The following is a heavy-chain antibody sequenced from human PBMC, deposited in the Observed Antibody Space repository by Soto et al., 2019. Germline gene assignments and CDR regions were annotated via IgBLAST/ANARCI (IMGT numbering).Heavy chain of an antibody. CDR2: IYDSGST. D-gene: IGHD3-3*01. CDR1: GGSISSGGYY. V-gene: IGHV4-31*03. J-gene: IGHJ5*02. Sequence: QVQLQESGPGLVKPSQTLSLTCTVSGGSISSGGYYWSWIRQQPGKGLEWIGYIYDSGSTYYNPSLKNRVTISVDTSKNQSSLKLSSVLAADTAVYYCARDANYDFWSGPRFDPWGQGTLVTVSS. CDR3: ARDANYDFWSGPRFDP.